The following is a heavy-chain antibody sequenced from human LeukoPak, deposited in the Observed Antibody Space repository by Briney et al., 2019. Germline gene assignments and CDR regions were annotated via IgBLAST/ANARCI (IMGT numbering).Heavy chain of an antibody. D-gene: IGHD3-10*01. V-gene: IGHV3-21*01. CDR1: GFTFSKYS. J-gene: IGHJ4*02. Sequence: GGSLRLSCAASGFTFSKYSMNWVRQAPGKGLEWVSSITRNSSYIYYADSVKGRFTISRDSAKNSLYLQMNSLRAEDTAVYYCARVGRWFGELSGDYWGQGTLVTVSS. CDR3: ARVGRWFGELSGDY. CDR2: ITRNSSYI.